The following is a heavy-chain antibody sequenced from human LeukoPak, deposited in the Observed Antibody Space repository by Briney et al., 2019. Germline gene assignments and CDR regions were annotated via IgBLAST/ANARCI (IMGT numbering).Heavy chain of an antibody. CDR3: TRQVEQQLAVGYRKNWFDP. J-gene: IGHJ5*02. V-gene: IGHV3-23*01. D-gene: IGHD6-13*01. Sequence: GGTLRLSYAASGFTFSSYGMSWVRQAPGKGLEWVSAISGSGGSTYYADSVKGRFTISRDNSKNTAYLQMNSLKTEDTAVYYCTRQVEQQLAVGYRKNWFDPWGQGTLVTVSS. CDR2: ISGSGGST. CDR1: GFTFSSYG.